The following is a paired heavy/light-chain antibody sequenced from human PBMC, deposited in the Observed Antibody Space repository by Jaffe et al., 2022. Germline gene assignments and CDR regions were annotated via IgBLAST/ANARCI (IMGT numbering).Heavy chain of an antibody. CDR3: ARGAGRPIFGVVSPSDAFDI. Sequence: EVQLVQSGAEVKKPGESLKISCKGSGYSFTSYWIGWVRQMPGKGLEWMGIIYPGDSDTRYSPSFQGQVTISADKSISTAYLQWSSLKASDTAMYYCARGAGRPIFGVVSPSDAFDIWGQGTMVTVSS. V-gene: IGHV5-51*03. CDR2: IYPGDSDT. CDR1: GYSFTSYW. D-gene: IGHD3-3*01. J-gene: IGHJ3*02.
Light chain of an antibody. CDR2: EVS. J-gene: IGLJ2*01. Sequence: QSALTQPPSASGSPGQSVTISCTGTSSDVGGYNYVSWYQQHPGKAPKLMIYEVSKRPSGVPDRFSGSKSGNTASLTVSGLQAEDEADYYCSSYAGSNNLFGGGTKLTVL. CDR3: SSYAGSNNL. CDR1: SSDVGGYNY. V-gene: IGLV2-8*01.